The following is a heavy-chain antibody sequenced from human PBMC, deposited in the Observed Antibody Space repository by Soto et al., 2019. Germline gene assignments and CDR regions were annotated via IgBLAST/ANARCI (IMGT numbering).Heavy chain of an antibody. CDR1: GFSLSTSGEA. CDR2: TYWSDER. Sequence: SVPTLVNPTQTLTLTCTFSGFSLSTSGEAVGWIRQPPGKALEWLALTYWSDERHSSPSLKSRLTITKDTSKNQVVLTMTNMDPVDTATYYCAHRRGGTFDYWGKGTLVTVSS. J-gene: IGHJ4*02. CDR3: AHRRGGTFDY. D-gene: IGHD1-26*01. V-gene: IGHV2-5*01.